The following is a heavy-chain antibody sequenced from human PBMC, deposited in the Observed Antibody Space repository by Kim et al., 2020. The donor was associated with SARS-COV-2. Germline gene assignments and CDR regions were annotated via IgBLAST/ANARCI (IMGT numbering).Heavy chain of an antibody. J-gene: IGHJ3*02. CDR1: GHTLNNDW. CDR2: IFPIDSDA. Sequence: GESLKISCQTYGHTLNNDWIAWVRQRPGKGLEWVGMIFPIDSDARYGPSFQGQVTFSADKSVSTTYLQWRSLKASDTATYYCARQMIIQGTGLDGAPAKTAFDIWGQGTMVAVSS. D-gene: IGHD3-16*01. CDR3: ARQMIIQGTGLDGAPAKTAFDI. V-gene: IGHV5-51*01.